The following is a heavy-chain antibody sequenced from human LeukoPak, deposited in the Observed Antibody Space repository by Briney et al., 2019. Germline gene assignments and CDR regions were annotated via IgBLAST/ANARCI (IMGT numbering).Heavy chain of an antibody. CDR2: ISESDGRT. D-gene: IGHD2/OR15-2a*01. Sequence: PGGSLRLSCAASGFTFSTYAMNWVRRAPGKGVEWGSGISESDGRTYYADSVKGRFTISRDNSNNTLYLQMNSLRVEDTAVYYCAKVLSLTQYYWYGMDVWGQGTTVVVSS. CDR1: GFTFSTYA. J-gene: IGHJ6*02. CDR3: AKVLSLTQYYWYGMDV. V-gene: IGHV3-23*01.